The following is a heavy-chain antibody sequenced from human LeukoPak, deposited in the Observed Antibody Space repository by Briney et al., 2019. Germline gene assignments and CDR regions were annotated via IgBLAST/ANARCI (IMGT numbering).Heavy chain of an antibody. CDR1: GFTFDDFA. CDR2: ISGDGGST. CDR3: AKDKFDGSGNYYFDW. J-gene: IGHJ4*02. D-gene: IGHD3-10*01. V-gene: IGHV3-43*02. Sequence: PGGSLRLSCAASGFTFDDFAMHWVRQAPGKGLECVSLISGDGGSTYHADSVEGRFSISRDNSKNSLYLQMNSLRVEDTALYYCAKDKFDGSGNYYFDWWGQGTLVTVSS.